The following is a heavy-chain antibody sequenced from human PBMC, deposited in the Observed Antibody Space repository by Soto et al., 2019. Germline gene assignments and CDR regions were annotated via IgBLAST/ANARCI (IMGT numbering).Heavy chain of an antibody. J-gene: IGHJ4*02. D-gene: IGHD2-15*01. V-gene: IGHV1-3*05. CDR2: INAGNGNT. Sequence: QVQLVQSGAEEKKPGASVKVSCKASEYTFTNYALHWVRQAPGQRLEWMGWINAGNGNTKYSQKFQGRVTITRDTSASTAYKELISLRSEDTAVYYCARDILFDYWGQGTLVTVSS. CDR3: ARDILFDY. CDR1: EYTFTNYA.